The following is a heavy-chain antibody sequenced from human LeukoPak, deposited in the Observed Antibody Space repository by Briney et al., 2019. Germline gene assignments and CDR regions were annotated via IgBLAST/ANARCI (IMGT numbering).Heavy chain of an antibody. V-gene: IGHV4-39*01. J-gene: IGHJ5*02. CDR2: IYYSGIT. CDR3: ARLFGEQHRYNWFDP. D-gene: IGHD3-10*01. Sequence: SETLSLTCTVSGGSISSSSYYWGWIRQPPGKGLAWIGSIYYSGITYYNPSLKSRVTISVDTSKNQFSLKLSSVTAADTAVYYCARLFGEQHRYNWFDPWGQGTLVTVSS. CDR1: GGSISSSSYY.